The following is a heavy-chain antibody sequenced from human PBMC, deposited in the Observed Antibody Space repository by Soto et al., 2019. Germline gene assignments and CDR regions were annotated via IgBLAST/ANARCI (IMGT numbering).Heavy chain of an antibody. V-gene: IGHV3-48*02. J-gene: IGHJ4*02. Sequence: EVQLVESGGGFVQPGGSLVLSCVASGFTFSAHAMNWVRQTPGKGLEWLSYISRDNDDIYYADSVMGRFTISRDNAKNSLHLQMIALRDEDTGIYYCARYGSGSNLRDPFDHWGQGTLVTVSS. D-gene: IGHD3-10*01. CDR3: ARYGSGSNLRDPFDH. CDR2: ISRDNDDI. CDR1: GFTFSAHA.